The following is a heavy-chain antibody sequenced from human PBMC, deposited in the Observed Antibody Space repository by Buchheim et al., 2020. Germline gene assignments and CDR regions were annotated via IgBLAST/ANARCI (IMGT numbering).Heavy chain of an antibody. CDR1: GFTFSSYA. CDR3: AKGRRGYLSDFDY. J-gene: IGHJ4*02. CDR2: ISGSGGST. D-gene: IGHD5-18*01. Sequence: EVQLLESGGGLVQPGGSLRLSCAASGFTFSSYAISWVGQARGKGMEWVSVISGSGGSTYYADSVKGRLTLSRDNSKNTLYLQMNSLRAEDTAVYYCAKGRRGYLSDFDYWGQGTL. V-gene: IGHV3-23*01.